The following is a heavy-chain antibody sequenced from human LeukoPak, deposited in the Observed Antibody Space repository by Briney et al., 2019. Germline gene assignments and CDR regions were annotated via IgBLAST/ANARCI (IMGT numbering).Heavy chain of an antibody. CDR2: ISSSSSYI. D-gene: IGHD1-26*01. CDR1: GFTFSSYS. J-gene: IGHJ5*02. Sequence: GRSLRLSCAASGFTFSSYSMNWVRQAPGKGLEWVSSISSSSSYIYYADSVKGRFTISRDNAKNSLYLQMNSLRAEDTAVYYCARDKNSISVGFDPWGQGTLVTVSS. V-gene: IGHV3-21*01. CDR3: ARDKNSISVGFDP.